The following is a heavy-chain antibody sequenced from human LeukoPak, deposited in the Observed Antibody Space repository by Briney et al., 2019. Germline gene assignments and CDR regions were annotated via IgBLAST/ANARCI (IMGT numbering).Heavy chain of an antibody. J-gene: IGHJ4*02. D-gene: IGHD6-6*01. CDR1: GFTFSSYN. CDR2: ISSSSGYI. CDR3: ARGSGSSSPYDY. Sequence: GGSLRLSCAASGFTFSSYNMNWVRQAPGKGLEWVSSISSSSGYIYYADSVRGRFTISRDNAKNSLYLQMNSLRAEDTAVYYCARGSGSSSPYDYWGQGTLVTVSS. V-gene: IGHV3-21*01.